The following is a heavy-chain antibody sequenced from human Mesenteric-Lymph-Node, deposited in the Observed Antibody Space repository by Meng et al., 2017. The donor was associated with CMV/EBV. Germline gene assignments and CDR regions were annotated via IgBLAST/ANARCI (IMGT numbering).Heavy chain of an antibody. CDR1: GGIFSSYT. Sequence: QVQLVQSGAEVKKPGSSVKVSCKASGGIFSSYTISWVRQAPGQGLEWMGRIIPTLGIANYAQKFQGRVTITADKSTSTAYMELSSLRSEDTAVYYCAGGIAAAGSRWFDPWGRGTLVTVSS. CDR3: AGGIAAAGSRWFDP. D-gene: IGHD6-13*01. CDR2: IIPTLGIA. J-gene: IGHJ5*02. V-gene: IGHV1-69*02.